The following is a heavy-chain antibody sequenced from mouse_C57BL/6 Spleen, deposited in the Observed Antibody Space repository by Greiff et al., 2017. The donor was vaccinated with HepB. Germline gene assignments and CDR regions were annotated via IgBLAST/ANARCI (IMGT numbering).Heavy chain of an antibody. D-gene: IGHD2-4*01. CDR2: IDPNSGGT. J-gene: IGHJ4*01. Sequence: QVQLQQPGAELVKPGASVKLSCKASGYTFTSYWMHWVKQRPGRGLEWIGRIDPNSGGTKYNEKFKSKATLTVDKPSSTAYIQLSSLTSEDSAVYYCARFHYDYDEGDAMDYWGQGTSVTVSS. V-gene: IGHV1-72*01. CDR1: GYTFTSYW. CDR3: ARFHYDYDEGDAMDY.